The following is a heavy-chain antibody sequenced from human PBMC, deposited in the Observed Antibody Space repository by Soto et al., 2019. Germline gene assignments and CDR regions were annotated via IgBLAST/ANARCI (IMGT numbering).Heavy chain of an antibody. D-gene: IGHD3-3*01. CDR1: GDSISSSSSYY. CDR2: MYYSGSK. Sequence: QVQLQESGPGLVKPLETLSLSCTVSGDSISSSSSYYWGWIRQPPGKGLEWIANMYYSGSKYYNPSIKRRVTISLETSENQFSLKLSSVTAADTAVYYCSRIKIVGILTYYMDVWGKGTPVTVS. J-gene: IGHJ6*03. CDR3: SRIKIVGILTYYMDV. V-gene: IGHV4-39*01.